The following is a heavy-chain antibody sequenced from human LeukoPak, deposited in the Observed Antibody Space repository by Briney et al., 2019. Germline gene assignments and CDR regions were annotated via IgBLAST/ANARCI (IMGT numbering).Heavy chain of an antibody. D-gene: IGHD3-10*01. CDR1: GFTFSSYE. CDR3: ARGGRFLWFGGDF. CDR2: ISVSGSVI. Sequence: GGSLRLACAASGFTFSSYEMSWVRQAPGKGLEWVSYISVSGSVIYYADSVRGRFTISRDNAKNSLYLQMNSLRAEDTAVYYCARGGRFLWFGGDFWGSGTLVTVSS. V-gene: IGHV3-48*03. J-gene: IGHJ4*02.